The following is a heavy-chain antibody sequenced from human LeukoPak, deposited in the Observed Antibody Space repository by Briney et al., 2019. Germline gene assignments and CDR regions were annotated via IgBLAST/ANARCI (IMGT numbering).Heavy chain of an antibody. CDR1: HGSISSGDYY. CDR2: IYYSGST. Sequence: PSETLSLTCTVYHGSISSGDYYWSWIRQPPGKGLEWIGYIYYSGSTYYNPSLKSRVTISVDTSKNQFSLKLSAVTAADTAVYYCARDWDRRDSGFWSGYYTGLNAFDIWGQGTMVTVSS. V-gene: IGHV4-30-4*08. J-gene: IGHJ3*02. D-gene: IGHD3-3*01. CDR3: ARDWDRRDSGFWSGYYTGLNAFDI.